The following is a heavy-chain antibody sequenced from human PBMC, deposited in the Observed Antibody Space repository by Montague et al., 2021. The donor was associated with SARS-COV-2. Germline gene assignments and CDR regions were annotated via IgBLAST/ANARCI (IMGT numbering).Heavy chain of an antibody. J-gene: IGHJ3*01. CDR1: GGPLSSYF. CDR3: ARAPTFYEALTGHDSGLDV. V-gene: IGHV4-34*04. Sequence: SETLSLTCGVSGGPLSSYFWCWIRLTPGKGLEWIGEISNGVATTXNPNPKSRATVSVFTSRNQFPLKLNSVTAADTGVYYCARAPTFYEALTGHDSGLDVWGQGTMVIVSS. D-gene: IGHD3-9*01. CDR2: ISNGVAT.